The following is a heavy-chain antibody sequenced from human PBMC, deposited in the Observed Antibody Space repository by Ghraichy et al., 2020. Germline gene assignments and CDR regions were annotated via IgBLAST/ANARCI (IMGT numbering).Heavy chain of an antibody. CDR3: AKDDWGSPPGYFDL. CDR1: GFTFSTYA. CDR2: ISGSGAGT. D-gene: IGHD7-27*01. V-gene: IGHV3-23*01. J-gene: IGHJ2*01. Sequence: GESLNISCAASGFTFSTYAMNWVRQAPGKGLEWVSAISGSGAGTDYADSVKGRFTISRDNSKNTLYLQMNSLKAEDTAVYYCAKDDWGSPPGYFDLWGRGTLVTVSS.